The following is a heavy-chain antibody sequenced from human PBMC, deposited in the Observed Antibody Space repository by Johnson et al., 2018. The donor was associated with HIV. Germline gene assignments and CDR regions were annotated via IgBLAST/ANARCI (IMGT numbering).Heavy chain of an antibody. CDR3: AREGRHYYDSSGHAFDI. Sequence: VQLVESGGAVVQPERSLRLSCSASAFTFSRHAMHWVRQAPGKGPEWVANIKQDGSEKYYVDSVKGRFTISRDNAKNSLYLQMNSLRAEDTAVYYCAREGRHYYDSSGHAFDIWGQGTMVTVSS. J-gene: IGHJ3*02. CDR1: AFTFSRHA. D-gene: IGHD3-22*01. CDR2: IKQDGSEK. V-gene: IGHV3-7*01.